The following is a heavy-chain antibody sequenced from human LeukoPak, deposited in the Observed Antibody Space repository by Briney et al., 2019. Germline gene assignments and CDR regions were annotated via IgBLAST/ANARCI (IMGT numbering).Heavy chain of an antibody. J-gene: IGHJ6*03. V-gene: IGHV4-59*01. Sequence: SETLSLTCTVSGGSISSYYWSWIRQPPGKGLEWIGYIYYSGSTNYNPSLKSRVTISVDTSKNQFSLKLSSVTAADTAVYYCASSLGPYYYGSTPYYYMDVWGKGTTVTISS. CDR2: IYYSGST. D-gene: IGHD3-10*01. CDR1: GGSISSYY. CDR3: ASSLGPYYYGSTPYYYMDV.